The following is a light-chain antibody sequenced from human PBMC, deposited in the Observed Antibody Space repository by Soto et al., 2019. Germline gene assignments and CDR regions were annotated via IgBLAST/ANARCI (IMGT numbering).Light chain of an antibody. CDR1: SSDVGYYNY. CDR3: SSYTSSSTYV. Sequence: QSALTQPASVSGSLGQSTTISCTGTSSDVGYYNYVSWYQQHPGKAPKLMIYEVTNRPSGVSNRFSGSKSGNTASLTISGLQAEDEADYYCSSYTSSSTYVFGTGTKLTVL. V-gene: IGLV2-14*01. J-gene: IGLJ1*01. CDR2: EVT.